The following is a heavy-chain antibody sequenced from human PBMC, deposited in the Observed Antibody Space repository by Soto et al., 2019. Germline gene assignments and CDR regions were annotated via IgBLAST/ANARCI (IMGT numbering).Heavy chain of an antibody. CDR3: ARAAAPPTYYYYYMDV. D-gene: IGHD2-2*01. Sequence: SETLSLTCTVSGGSISSSSYYWGWIRQPPGKGLEWIGSIYYSGSTYYNPSLKSRVTISVDTSKNQFSLKLSSVTAADTAVYYCARAAAPPTYYYYYMDVWGKGTTVTVSS. V-gene: IGHV4-39*01. CDR2: IYYSGST. CDR1: GGSISSSSYY. J-gene: IGHJ6*03.